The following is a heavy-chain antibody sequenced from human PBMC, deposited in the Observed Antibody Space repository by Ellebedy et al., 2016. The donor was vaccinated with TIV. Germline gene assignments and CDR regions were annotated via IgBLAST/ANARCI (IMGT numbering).Heavy chain of an antibody. CDR2: IYHSGST. CDR1: GGSISSGGYS. J-gene: IGHJ4*02. Sequence: SETLSLXXAVSGGSISSGGYSWSWIRQPPGKGLEWIGYIYHSGSTYYNPSLKSRVTISVDRSKNQFSLKLSSVTAADTAVYYCARAHITMVRGVPLFFDYWGQGTLVTVSS. V-gene: IGHV4-30-2*01. CDR3: ARAHITMVRGVPLFFDY. D-gene: IGHD3-10*01.